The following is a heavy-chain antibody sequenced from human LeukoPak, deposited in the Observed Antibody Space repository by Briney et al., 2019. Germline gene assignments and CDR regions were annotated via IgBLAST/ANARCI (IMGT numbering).Heavy chain of an antibody. Sequence: RGESLKISCKGSGYSFTSYWIGWVRQMPGKGLEWMGIIYPGDFDTRYSPSFQGQVTISADKSISTAYLQWSSLKASDTAMYYCARHVAYSSSSSWFDPWSQGTLVTVSS. D-gene: IGHD6-6*01. J-gene: IGHJ5*02. CDR3: ARHVAYSSSSSWFDP. CDR1: GYSFTSYW. CDR2: IYPGDFDT. V-gene: IGHV5-51*01.